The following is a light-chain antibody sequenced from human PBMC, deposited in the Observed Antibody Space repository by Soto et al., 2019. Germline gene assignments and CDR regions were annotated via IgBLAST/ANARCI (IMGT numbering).Light chain of an antibody. V-gene: IGKV1-9*01. CDR2: AAS. CDR3: QQLNSYPLT. CDR1: QGISSY. J-gene: IGKJ4*01. Sequence: DIHLTQSPSFLSASVGDRVTITCRASQGISSYLAWYQQKPGKAPKLLIYAASTLQSGVPSRFSGSGSGTEFTLTISSLQTEDFATYYCQQLNSYPLTFGGGTKVDIK.